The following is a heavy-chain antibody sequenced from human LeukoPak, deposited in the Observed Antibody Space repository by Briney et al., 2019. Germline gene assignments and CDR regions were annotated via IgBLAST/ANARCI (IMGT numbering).Heavy chain of an antibody. CDR2: ISAYNGNT. CDR1: GYTFTNYG. D-gene: IGHD7-27*01. J-gene: IGHJ4*02. Sequence: VASVKVSCKTSGYTFTNYGLSWVRQAPGLGLEWMGWISAYNGNTKYAQKAQGRVTMTTDTSASTAYMELRSLRFDDTAVYYCARNWGFDYWGQGTLVTVS. V-gene: IGHV1-18*01. CDR3: ARNWGFDY.